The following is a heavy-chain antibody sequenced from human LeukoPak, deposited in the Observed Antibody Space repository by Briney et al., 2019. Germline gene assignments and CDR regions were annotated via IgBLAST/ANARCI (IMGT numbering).Heavy chain of an antibody. CDR3: ARAVGTVSFDY. V-gene: IGHV4-34*01. D-gene: IGHD1-1*01. Sequence: SETLSLTCAVYGGSFSGYYWSWIRQPPGKGLEWIGEINHSGSTNYNPSLKSRVTISVDTSKNQFSLKLSSVTAADTAVYYCARAVGTVSFDYWGQGTLVTVSS. CDR2: INHSGST. CDR1: GGSFSGYY. J-gene: IGHJ4*02.